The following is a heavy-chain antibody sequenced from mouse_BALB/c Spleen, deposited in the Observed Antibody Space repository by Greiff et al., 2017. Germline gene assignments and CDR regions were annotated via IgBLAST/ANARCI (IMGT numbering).Heavy chain of an antibody. D-gene: IGHD2-2*01. J-gene: IGHJ4*01. CDR1: GDSITSGY. CDR2: ISYSGST. CDR3: ARYYYGYDFAMDY. V-gene: IGHV3-8*02. Sequence: EVQLVESGPSLVKPSQTLSLTCSVTGDSITSGYWNWIRKFPGNKLEYMGYISYSGSTYYNPSLKSRISITRDTSKNQYYLQLNSVTTEDTATYYCARYYYGYDFAMDYWGQGTSVTVSS.